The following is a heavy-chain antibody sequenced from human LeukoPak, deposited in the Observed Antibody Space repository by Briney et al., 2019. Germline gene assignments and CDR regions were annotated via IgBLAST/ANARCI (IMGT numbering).Heavy chain of an antibody. CDR2: IYYNGRA. Sequence: SETLSLTCTVSGGSISSYYWSWIRQPPGKGLDWIGYIYYNGRANYNPSLKSRVTISVDTSKNQFSLKLSSVTAADAAVYFCARGYCSGTRCFEYWGQGTLVTVSS. CDR1: GGSISSYY. J-gene: IGHJ4*02. V-gene: IGHV4-59*01. CDR3: ARGYCSGTRCFEY. D-gene: IGHD2-2*01.